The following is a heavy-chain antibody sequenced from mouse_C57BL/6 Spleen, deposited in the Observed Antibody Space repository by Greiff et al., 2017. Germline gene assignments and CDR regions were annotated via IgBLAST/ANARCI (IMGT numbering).Heavy chain of an antibody. V-gene: IGHV1-39*01. Sequence: EVKLMESGPELVKPGASVKISCKASGYSFTDYNMNWVKQSNGQSLEWIGVINPNYGTTSYNQKLKGKATLTVDQSSSTAYMQLNSLTSEDSAVDYCASSTDPYAMDYWGQGTSVTVSS. CDR2: INPNYGTT. CDR1: GYSFTDYN. J-gene: IGHJ4*01. CDR3: ASSTDPYAMDY. D-gene: IGHD1-1*01.